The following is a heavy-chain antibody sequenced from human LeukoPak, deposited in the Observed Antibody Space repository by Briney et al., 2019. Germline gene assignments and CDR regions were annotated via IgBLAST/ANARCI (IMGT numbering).Heavy chain of an antibody. CDR3: ARDPYDSSWGLCYFDY. Sequence: GGSVRLFCAASGFTFSSYWMSWVSQAPGKGLEWVANIKQDGSDKYYVDSVKGRFTSSRDNAKNSLYLQMNSLRAEDTAVYYCARDPYDSSWGLCYFDYWGHGNLGSVSS. CDR2: IKQDGSDK. V-gene: IGHV3-7*04. J-gene: IGHJ4*03. D-gene: IGHD3-22*01. CDR1: GFTFSSYW.